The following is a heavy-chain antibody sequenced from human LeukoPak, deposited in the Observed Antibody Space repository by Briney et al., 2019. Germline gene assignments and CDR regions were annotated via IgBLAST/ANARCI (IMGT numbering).Heavy chain of an antibody. V-gene: IGHV1/OR15-2*02. CDR3: ARDGSSSWYTS. CDR2: IQPYSGNT. Sequence: ASVKVSCKASGYTFTGYYMHWVRQAPGQGLEWMGWIQPYSGNTNYAQKLQGRVTMTTDTSTSTAYMDLRSLRSDDTAVYYCARDGSSSWYTSWGQGTLVTVSS. J-gene: IGHJ4*02. D-gene: IGHD6-13*01. CDR1: GYTFTGYY.